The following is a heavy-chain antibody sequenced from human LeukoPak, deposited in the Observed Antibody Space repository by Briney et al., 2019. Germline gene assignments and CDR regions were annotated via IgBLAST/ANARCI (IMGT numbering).Heavy chain of an antibody. CDR1: GFTFSSSW. Sequence: GGSLRLSCVASGFTFSSSWMSWVRQAPGKGLEWVAFIRYDGSKKYYADSVKGRFTISRDNSKNTLYLQMNSLRAEDTAVYYCAKGAKRLGYCSGGTCYSNYDYYYMDVWGKGTTVTISS. CDR2: IRYDGSKK. V-gene: IGHV3-30*02. D-gene: IGHD2-15*01. J-gene: IGHJ6*03. CDR3: AKGAKRLGYCSGGTCYSNYDYYYMDV.